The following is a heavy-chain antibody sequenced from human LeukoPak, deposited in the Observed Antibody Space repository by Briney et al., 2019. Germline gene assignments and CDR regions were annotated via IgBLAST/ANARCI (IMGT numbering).Heavy chain of an antibody. V-gene: IGHV3-53*05. D-gene: IGHD6-25*01. Sequence: GGSLRLSCAASGFTVSSNYMTWVRQAPGEGLEWVSVIYSGDSTYYADSVKDRFTISRDNAKNSLYLQMNSLRAEDMALYYCAKGLGDTISAGLYYFDYWGQGTLVTVSS. CDR1: GFTVSSNY. J-gene: IGHJ4*02. CDR2: IYSGDST. CDR3: AKGLGDTISAGLYYFDY.